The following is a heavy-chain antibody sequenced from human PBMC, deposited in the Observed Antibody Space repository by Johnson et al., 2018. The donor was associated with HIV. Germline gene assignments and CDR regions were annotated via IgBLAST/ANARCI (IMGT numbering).Heavy chain of an antibody. J-gene: IGHJ3*02. V-gene: IGHV3-15*01. CDR3: ARGLAYCGVDCSPDAFDI. CDR1: GFTFSSYG. Sequence: MLLVESGGGVVQPGRSLRLSCAASGFTFSSYGMHWVRQAPGKGLEWVGRIKSKTDGGTTDYAEPVKGRFTISRDDSNTTLFLQMNSLRAGDTAVYYCARGLAYCGVDCSPDAFDIWGQGTMVTVSS. CDR2: IKSKTDGGTT. D-gene: IGHD2-21*02.